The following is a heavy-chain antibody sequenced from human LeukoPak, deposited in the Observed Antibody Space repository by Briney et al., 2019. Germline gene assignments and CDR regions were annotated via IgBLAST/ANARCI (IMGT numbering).Heavy chain of an antibody. CDR3: ARDLRGWYAWHR. Sequence: GGSLRLSCAASGFTVSSDYMSWVRQAPGKGLEWVSIIYSAGTTYYADSVKGRFNISRDNSKNMLYLQMNSLRAEDTAVYYCARDLRGWYAWHRWGQGTLVTVSS. J-gene: IGHJ5*02. V-gene: IGHV3-66*01. CDR1: GFTVSSDY. D-gene: IGHD6-19*01. CDR2: IYSAGTT.